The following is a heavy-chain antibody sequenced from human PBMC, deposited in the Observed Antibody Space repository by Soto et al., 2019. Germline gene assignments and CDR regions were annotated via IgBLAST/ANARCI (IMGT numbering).Heavy chain of an antibody. D-gene: IGHD3-3*01. CDR1: GFSFSSYE. CDR3: ARARRNFDFWSEPHVGDGMDV. CDR2: ISTSVATM. Sequence: EVQVVESGGGFVQPGGSLRLSCAASGFSFSSYEMNWVRQAPGKGLERVSYISTSVATMSYADSVKGRFTISRDNAKKSLYLQLNSLRVEDTGVYYCARARRNFDFWSEPHVGDGMDVWGQGTAVTVSS. V-gene: IGHV3-48*03. J-gene: IGHJ6*02.